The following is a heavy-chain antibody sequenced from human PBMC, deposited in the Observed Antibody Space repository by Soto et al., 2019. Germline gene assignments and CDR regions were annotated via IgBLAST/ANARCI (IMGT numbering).Heavy chain of an antibody. J-gene: IGHJ5*02. Sequence: SVKVSCKASGGTFSSYAISWVRQAPGQGLEWMGGIIPIFGTANYAQKFQGRVTITADKSTSTAYMELSSLRSDDTAVYYCARIVTFGGVIVMVNWFDPWGQGTLVTAPQ. CDR3: ARIVTFGGVIVMVNWFDP. CDR1: GGTFSSYA. D-gene: IGHD3-16*02. V-gene: IGHV1-69*06. CDR2: IIPIFGTA.